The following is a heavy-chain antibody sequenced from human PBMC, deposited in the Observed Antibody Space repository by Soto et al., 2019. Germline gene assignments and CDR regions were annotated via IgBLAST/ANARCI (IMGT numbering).Heavy chain of an antibody. CDR1: GYTFTSYA. V-gene: IGHV1-3*01. J-gene: IGHJ6*02. Sequence: ASVKVSCKASGYTFTSYAMHWVRQAPGQRLEWMGWINAGNGNTKYSQKFQGRVTITRDTSASTAYVELSSLRSEDTAVYYCASGAGKAPGYYYGMDVWGQGTTVTVSS. CDR3: ASGAGKAPGYYYGMDV. D-gene: IGHD6-19*01. CDR2: INAGNGNT.